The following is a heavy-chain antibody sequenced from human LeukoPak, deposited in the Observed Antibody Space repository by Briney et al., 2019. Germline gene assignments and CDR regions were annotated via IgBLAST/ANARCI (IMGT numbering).Heavy chain of an antibody. CDR2: INPSGGST. V-gene: IGHV1-46*01. J-gene: IGHJ3*02. CDR1: GYTFTSYY. D-gene: IGHD2-2*01. Sequence: GASVKVSCKASGYTFTSYYMHWVRQAPGQGLEWMGIINPSGGSTSYAQKFQGRVTITADESTSTAYMELSSLRSEDTAVYYCARSSDIVVVPAAGAFDIWGQGTMVTVSS. CDR3: ARSSDIVVVPAAGAFDI.